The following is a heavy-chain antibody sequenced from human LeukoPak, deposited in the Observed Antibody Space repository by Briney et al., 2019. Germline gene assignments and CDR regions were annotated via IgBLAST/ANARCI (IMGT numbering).Heavy chain of an antibody. CDR1: GGTFSSYA. D-gene: IGHD3-10*01. Sequence: ASVKVSCNASGGTFSSYAISWVRQAPGQGLEWMGGIIPIFGTANYAQKFQGRVTITTDESTSTAYMELRSLRSEDTAVYYCARGPRRYGSGSYGWFDPWGQGTLVTVSS. V-gene: IGHV1-69*05. CDR2: IIPIFGTA. J-gene: IGHJ5*02. CDR3: ARGPRRYGSGSYGWFDP.